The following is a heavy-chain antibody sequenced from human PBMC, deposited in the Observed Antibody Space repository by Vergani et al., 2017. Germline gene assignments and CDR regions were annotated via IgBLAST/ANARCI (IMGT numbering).Heavy chain of an antibody. CDR2: IYPGYSDT. CDR3: ALSLFLAPGDF. J-gene: IGHJ4*02. V-gene: IGHV5-51*01. Sequence: EVQLVQSGAERKKPGESLKLSCKVSRDSFTQYWIVWVRQMPGKGLEWMGIIYPGYSDTKYSPSFQVQVTVSVDKATSTAYLQWNILKASDTAMYYCALSLFLAPGDFWGQGTLVNVSS. D-gene: IGHD2/OR15-2a*01. CDR1: RDSFTQYW.